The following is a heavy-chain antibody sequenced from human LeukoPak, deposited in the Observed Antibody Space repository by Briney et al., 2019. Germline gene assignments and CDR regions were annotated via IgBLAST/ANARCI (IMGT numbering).Heavy chain of an antibody. CDR1: GYLISSGYY. V-gene: IGHV4-38-2*01. Sequence: SETLSLTCAVSGYLISSGYYWGWIRQPPGKGLEWIGTMSHSGSTRYNPPLKSRVTISVDSSKNQFSLKLSSVTAADTAVYYCARRSDCTSTSCYRGFDYWGQGTLVTVSS. CDR3: ARRSDCTSTSCYRGFDY. J-gene: IGHJ4*02. CDR2: MSHSGST. D-gene: IGHD2-2*01.